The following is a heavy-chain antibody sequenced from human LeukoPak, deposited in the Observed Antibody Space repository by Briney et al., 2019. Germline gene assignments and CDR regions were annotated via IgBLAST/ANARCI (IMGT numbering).Heavy chain of an antibody. Sequence: SETLSLTCAVYGGSFSGYYWSWIRQPPGKGLEWIGYIYYSGSTNYNPSLKSRVTISVDTSKNQFSLKLSSVTAADTAVYYCAREGGEWELLGYFDYWGQGTLVTVSS. J-gene: IGHJ4*02. CDR1: GGSFSGYY. V-gene: IGHV4-59*01. D-gene: IGHD1-26*01. CDR2: IYYSGST. CDR3: AREGGEWELLGYFDY.